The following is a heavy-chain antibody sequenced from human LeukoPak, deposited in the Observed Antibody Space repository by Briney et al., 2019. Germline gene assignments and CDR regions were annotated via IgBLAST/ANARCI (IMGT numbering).Heavy chain of an antibody. CDR2: IYYSGST. J-gene: IGHJ4*02. V-gene: IGHV4-39*02. CDR1: GGSISSSSYY. CDR3: AREGYYYDSSGPLHY. Sequence: PSETLSLTCTVSGGSISSSSYYWGWIRQPPGKGLEWIGSIYYSGSTYYNPSLKSRVTISVDTSKNQFSLKLSSVTAADTAVYYCAREGYYYDSSGPLHYWGQGTLVTVSS. D-gene: IGHD3-22*01.